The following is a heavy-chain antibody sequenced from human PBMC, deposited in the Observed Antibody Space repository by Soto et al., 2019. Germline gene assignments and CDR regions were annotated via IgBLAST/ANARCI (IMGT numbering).Heavy chain of an antibody. CDR2: IVVGSGNT. J-gene: IGHJ4*02. CDR3: ARAPLGIIVAPDF. Sequence: GASVKVSCKASGFTFTSSAMQWVRRARGQRLEWIGWIVVGSGNTNYAQKFQERVTITRDMSTSTAYMELSSLRSEDTAVYYCARAPLGIIVAPDFWGQGTLVTVSS. D-gene: IGHD3-22*01. V-gene: IGHV1-58*02. CDR1: GFTFTSSA.